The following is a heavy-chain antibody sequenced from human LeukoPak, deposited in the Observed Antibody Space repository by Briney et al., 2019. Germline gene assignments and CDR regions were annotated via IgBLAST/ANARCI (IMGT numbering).Heavy chain of an antibody. V-gene: IGHV4-38-2*02. CDR3: ARHIGTYPRAAAGTIGYYYYGMDV. Sequence: SETLSLTCTVSGDSISGGYYWSWVRQAPGKGLEWIGYIYHSGITNYTPSLKSRVTISVDTSKNQFSLKLSSVTAADTAVYYCARHIGTYPRAAAGTIGYYYYGMDVWGQGTTVTVSS. CDR2: IYHSGIT. CDR1: GDSISGGYY. D-gene: IGHD6-13*01. J-gene: IGHJ6*02.